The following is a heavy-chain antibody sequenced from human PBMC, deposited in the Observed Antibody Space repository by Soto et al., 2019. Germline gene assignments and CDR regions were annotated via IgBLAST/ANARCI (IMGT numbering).Heavy chain of an antibody. CDR1: GYSFTSYG. D-gene: IGHD6-19*01. CDR2: ISAYHGNT. J-gene: IGHJ4*02. CDR3: ARGLAVALIDY. V-gene: IGHV1-18*01. Sequence: QVQLVQSGAEVKKPGDAVKVSCKASGYSFTSYGISWVRQAPGQGLEGMGWISAYHGNTKYAQKLQGRVTMTTATSTGTAYMELRSLGSDATAVYYCARGLAVALIDYWGQGTLVTVSS.